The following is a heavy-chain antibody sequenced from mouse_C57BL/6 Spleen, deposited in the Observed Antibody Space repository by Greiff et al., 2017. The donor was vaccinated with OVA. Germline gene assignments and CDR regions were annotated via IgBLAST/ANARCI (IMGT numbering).Heavy chain of an antibody. V-gene: IGHV1-54*01. CDR3: ARVGDWFAY. Sequence: QVQLQQSGAELVRPGTSVKVSCKASGYAFTNYLIEWVKQRPGQGLEWIGVINPGSGGTNYNEKFKGKATLTADKSSSTAYMQLSSLTSEDSAVYFCARVGDWFAYWGQGTLVTVSA. CDR1: GYAFTNYL. CDR2: INPGSGGT. J-gene: IGHJ3*01.